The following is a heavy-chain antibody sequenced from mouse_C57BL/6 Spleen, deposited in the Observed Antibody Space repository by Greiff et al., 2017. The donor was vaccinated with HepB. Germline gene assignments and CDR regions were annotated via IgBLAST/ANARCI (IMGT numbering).Heavy chain of an antibody. D-gene: IGHD2-4*01. V-gene: IGHV1-61*01. CDR3: ARSEDYDSFFDY. J-gene: IGHJ2*01. CDR1: GYTFTSYW. Sequence: QVQLQQPGAELVRPGSSVKLSCKASGYTFTSYWMDWVKQRPGQGLEWIGNIYPSDSETHYNQKFKDKATLTVDKSSSTAYMQLSSLTSEDSAVYYWARSEDYDSFFDYWGQGTTLTVSS. CDR2: IYPSDSET.